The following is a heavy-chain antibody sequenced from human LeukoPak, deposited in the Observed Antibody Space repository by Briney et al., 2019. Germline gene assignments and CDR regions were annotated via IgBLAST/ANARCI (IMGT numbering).Heavy chain of an antibody. Sequence: SETLSLTCTVSGGSISSSSYYWGWIRQPPGQGLEWIGSIYYSGSTYYNPSLKSRVTISVDTSKNQFSLKLSSVTAADTAVYYCARDLYDILTGYRYPFDPWGQGTLVTVSS. V-gene: IGHV4-39*07. CDR1: GGSISSSSYY. CDR2: IYYSGST. D-gene: IGHD3-9*01. J-gene: IGHJ5*02. CDR3: ARDLYDILTGYRYPFDP.